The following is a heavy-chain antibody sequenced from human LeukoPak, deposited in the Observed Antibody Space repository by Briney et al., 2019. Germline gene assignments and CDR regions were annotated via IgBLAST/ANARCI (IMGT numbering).Heavy chain of an antibody. D-gene: IGHD3-22*01. CDR1: GGSVSSGSYY. Sequence: SETLSLTCTVSGGSVSSGSYYWSWTRQSPGKGLEWIGYIYYSGSTNYNPSLKSRVTISVDTSKNQFSLKLSSVTAADTAVYYCARGDSSGYYYGNWGQGTLVTVSS. V-gene: IGHV4-61*01. J-gene: IGHJ4*02. CDR3: ARGDSSGYYYGN. CDR2: IYYSGST.